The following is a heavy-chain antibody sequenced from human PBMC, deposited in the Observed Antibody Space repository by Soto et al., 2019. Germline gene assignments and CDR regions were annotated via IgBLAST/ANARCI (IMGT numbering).Heavy chain of an antibody. V-gene: IGHV1-18*01. CDR1: GYTFTNYA. Sequence: ASVKVSCKASGYTFTNYAINWVRQAPGQGLEWMGWISAYNGNTNYAQKLQGGVTMTTDTSTTTAYMELRSLKSDDTAVYYCARGRHDSSLSSAEYFQRWGQGTLVTVSS. J-gene: IGHJ1*01. CDR3: ARGRHDSSLSSAEYFQR. CDR2: ISAYNGNT. D-gene: IGHD6-6*01.